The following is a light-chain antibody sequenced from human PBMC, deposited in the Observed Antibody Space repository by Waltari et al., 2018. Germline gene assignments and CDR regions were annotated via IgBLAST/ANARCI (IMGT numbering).Light chain of an antibody. CDR1: SSDVGRYHR. V-gene: IGLV2-18*02. J-gene: IGLJ1*01. CDR3: ISYTPSDTYV. Sequence: QPALTQPPSVSGSPGQSVTISCAGTSSDVGRYHRVSWYQQSPGTAPKVIIYDVTNRPTGVPDRFSASKSGNTASLTISGLQSEDEADYYCISYTPSDTYVFGTGTKVAVL. CDR2: DVT.